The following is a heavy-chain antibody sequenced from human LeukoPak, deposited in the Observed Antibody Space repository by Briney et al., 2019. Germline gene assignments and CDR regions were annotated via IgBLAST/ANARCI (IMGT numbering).Heavy chain of an antibody. D-gene: IGHD3-3*01. V-gene: IGHV4-59*01. J-gene: IGHJ3*02. CDR1: GGSISSNY. Sequence: SETLSLTCTVSGGSISSNYWSWIRQPPGKGLEWIGYIYYSGSTNYNPSLKSRVTISVDTSKNQFSLKLSSVTAADTAVYYCARASTPSYYDFWSGLDAFDIWGQGTMVTVSS. CDR2: IYYSGST. CDR3: ARASTPSYYDFWSGLDAFDI.